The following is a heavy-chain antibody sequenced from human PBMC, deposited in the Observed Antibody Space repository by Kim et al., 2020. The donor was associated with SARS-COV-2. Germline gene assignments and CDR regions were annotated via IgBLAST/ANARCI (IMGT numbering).Heavy chain of an antibody. CDR1: GGSISSYY. CDR3: ARDKGGFDP. J-gene: IGHJ5*02. D-gene: IGHD3-16*01. CDR2: IYYSGST. V-gene: IGHV4-59*01. Sequence: SETLSLTCTVSGGSISSYYWSWIRKPPGKGLEWIGYIYYSGSTNYNPSLKSRVTISVDTSKNKFSLKLSSVTAADTAVYYCARDKGGFDPWGQGTLVTVS.